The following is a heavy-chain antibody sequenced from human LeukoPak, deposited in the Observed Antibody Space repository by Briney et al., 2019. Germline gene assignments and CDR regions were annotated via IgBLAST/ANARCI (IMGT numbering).Heavy chain of an antibody. D-gene: IGHD2-15*01. CDR3: ARTIGYCSGGSCYFYYGMDV. V-gene: IGHV4-34*01. J-gene: IGHJ6*02. CDR1: GGSFSGYY. Sequence: SETPSLTCAVYGGSFSGYYWSWIRQPPGKGLEWIGEINHSGSTNYNPSLKSRVTISVDTSKNQFSLKLSSVTAADTAVYYCARTIGYCSGGSCYFYYGMDVWGQGTTVTVSS. CDR2: INHSGST.